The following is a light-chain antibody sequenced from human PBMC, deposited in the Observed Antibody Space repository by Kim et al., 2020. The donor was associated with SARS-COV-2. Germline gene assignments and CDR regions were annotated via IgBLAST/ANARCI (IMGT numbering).Light chain of an antibody. Sequence: DIQMTQSPSTLSASVGDRVTITCWASQSIGKWLAWYQQKPGKAPRLLIFDASTLESGVPSRFSGSGSGTEFTLTISSLQTDDFGTYYCQQYNVYSYAFGQGTKLEI. CDR3: QQYNVYSYA. CDR2: DAS. CDR1: QSIGKW. V-gene: IGKV1-5*01. J-gene: IGKJ2*01.